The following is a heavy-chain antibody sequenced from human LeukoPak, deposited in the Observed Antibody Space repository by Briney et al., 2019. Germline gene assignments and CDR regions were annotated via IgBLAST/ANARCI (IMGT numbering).Heavy chain of an antibody. Sequence: GGSLRLSCAASGFTVSSNYMSWVRQAPGKGLEWVSVIYSGGNTYYADSVKGRFTISRDNSKNTLYLQMNSLRAEDTAVYYCARAYNWNYVYWDQGTLVTVSS. V-gene: IGHV3-53*01. CDR1: GFTVSSNY. CDR3: ARAYNWNYVY. J-gene: IGHJ4*02. CDR2: IYSGGNT. D-gene: IGHD1-7*01.